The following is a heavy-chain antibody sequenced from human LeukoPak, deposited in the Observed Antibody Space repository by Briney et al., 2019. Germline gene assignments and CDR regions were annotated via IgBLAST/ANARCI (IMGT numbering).Heavy chain of an antibody. J-gene: IGHJ4*02. V-gene: IGHV3-23*01. CDR2: ISGSGGST. CDR3: AKAMTTYYYDSSGYYYFDY. CDR1: GFTFSSYA. D-gene: IGHD3-22*01. Sequence: GGSLRLSCAASGFTFSSYAMSWVRQAPGKGLEWVSAISGSGGSTYYADSVKGRFTISRGNSKNTLYLQMNSLRAEDTAVYYCAKAMTTYYYDSSGYYYFDYWGQGTLVTVSS.